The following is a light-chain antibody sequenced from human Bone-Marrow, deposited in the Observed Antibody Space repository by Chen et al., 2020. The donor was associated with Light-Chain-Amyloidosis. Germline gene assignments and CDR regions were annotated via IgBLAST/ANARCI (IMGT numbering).Light chain of an antibody. CDR1: DLPTKY. CDR2: RDT. Sequence: SYELTQPPSVSVSPGQTARITCSGDDLPTKYAYWYQQKPGQAPVLVKHRDTERPSGISERFSGSSSGTTATLTISGVQADDEADYHCQSADSSGTYEVIFGGGTKLTVL. CDR3: QSADSSGTYEVI. V-gene: IGLV3-25*03. J-gene: IGLJ2*01.